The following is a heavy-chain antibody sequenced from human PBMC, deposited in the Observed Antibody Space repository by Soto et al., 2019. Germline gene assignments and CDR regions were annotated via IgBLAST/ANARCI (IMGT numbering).Heavy chain of an antibody. J-gene: IGHJ4*02. CDR3: AKGGSSGWFYFDF. Sequence: GGSLRLSCAASGFTFGTYAMNWVRQAPGKGLEWVSSTPGSGGSAYYADSVRGRFTISRDNSKNTVYLQLDSLRPEDSAIYYCAKGGSSGWFYFDFWGQGTQVTVYS. CDR1: GFTFGTYA. D-gene: IGHD6-19*01. CDR2: TPGSGGSA. V-gene: IGHV3-23*01.